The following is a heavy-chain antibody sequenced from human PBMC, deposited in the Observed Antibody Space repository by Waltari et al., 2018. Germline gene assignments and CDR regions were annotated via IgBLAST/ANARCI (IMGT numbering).Heavy chain of an antibody. V-gene: IGHV3-7*03. CDR3: ATMGAGRAPDY. Sequence: EVQLVESGGGLVQPGGSLRVSCAASTFSFGSYWLAWFRQAPGKGLEWVATIRPDGGENFYVDSVKGRFSISRDNAKNSFYLQMNSLRVEDTAIFYCATMGAGRAPDYWGQGTLVTVSS. J-gene: IGHJ4*02. CDR1: TFSFGSYW. D-gene: IGHD3-16*01. CDR2: IRPDGGEN.